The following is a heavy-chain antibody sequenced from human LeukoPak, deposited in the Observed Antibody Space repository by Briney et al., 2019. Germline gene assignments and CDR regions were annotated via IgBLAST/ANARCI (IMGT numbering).Heavy chain of an antibody. V-gene: IGHV4-34*01. D-gene: IGHD6-19*01. J-gene: IGHJ6*03. CDR3: ARDQYSSGWPHYYYYMDV. CDR1: GESLSGYY. Sequence: SETLSLTCAVSGESLSGYYWTWIRQPPGKGLEWIGSIYHTGSTYYNPSLKSRVTISVDTSKNQFSLKLSSVTPADTAVYYCARDQYSSGWPHYYYYMDVWGKGTTVTISS. CDR2: IYHTGST.